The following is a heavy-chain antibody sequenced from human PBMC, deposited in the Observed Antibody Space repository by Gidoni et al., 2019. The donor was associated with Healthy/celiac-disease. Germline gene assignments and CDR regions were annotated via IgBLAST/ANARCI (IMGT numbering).Heavy chain of an antibody. Sequence: EVQLLASVGGLVQPGGSLRLSCAASAFTFSSYATIWVRQAPGKGLEWVSAISESGSSTYYADSVKGRFTISRDNSKNTLYLQMNSLRAEDTAVYYCAKSSPVYDSSGYFDYWGRGSLVTVSS. J-gene: IGHJ4*02. CDR2: ISESGSST. V-gene: IGHV3-23*01. CDR3: AKSSPVYDSSGYFDY. D-gene: IGHD3-22*01. CDR1: AFTFSSYA.